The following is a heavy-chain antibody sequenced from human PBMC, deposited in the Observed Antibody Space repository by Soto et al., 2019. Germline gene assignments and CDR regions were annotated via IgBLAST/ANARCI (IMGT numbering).Heavy chain of an antibody. D-gene: IGHD3-3*01. CDR2: IVPMFGTS. CDR3: NRGSEYDFWSGYL. J-gene: IGHJ4*02. V-gene: IGHV1-69*06. CDR1: GGTSTRYA. Sequence: QERLVQSGAEVRKPGSSVKVSCKVTGGTSTRYAINWVRQAPGQGLEWMGGIVPMFGTSKYAQKFQGRVTITRDTSTNIAYMELRCLRSEDTAAYYWNRGSEYDFWSGYLWGQGTLCCVSS.